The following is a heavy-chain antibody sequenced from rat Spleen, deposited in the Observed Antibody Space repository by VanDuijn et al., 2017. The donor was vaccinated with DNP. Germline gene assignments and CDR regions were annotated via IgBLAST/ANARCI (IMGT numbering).Heavy chain of an antibody. CDR2: ISHSDDTT. CDR3: AREQHYHFDY. CDR1: GITFSSYW. D-gene: IGHD1-4*01. J-gene: IGHJ2*01. V-gene: IGHV5-58*01. Sequence: EVQLVETGGGLVQPGRSLKLSCVASGITFSSYWMYWIRQTPTRGLEWVAIISHSDDTTYYPDSVRGRFTISRDNAESSLYLQMGSLKSEDTATYYCAREQHYHFDYWGQGVMVTVSS.